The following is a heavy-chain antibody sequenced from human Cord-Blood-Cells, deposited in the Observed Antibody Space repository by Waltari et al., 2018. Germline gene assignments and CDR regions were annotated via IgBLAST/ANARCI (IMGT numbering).Heavy chain of an antibody. CDR2: INPNSGGT. CDR3: ALWSGYRDY. V-gene: IGHV1-2*06. J-gene: IGHJ4*02. Sequence: QVHLVQSGAEVKKPGASVKVSCKASGYTFTGYSLHWVRQAPGQGVEWMGRINPNSGGTNYAQKLQGMVTMTMDTSISAAYMELSRLRSDDTAVYYCALWSGYRDYWGQGTLVTVAS. D-gene: IGHD3-3*01. CDR1: GYTFTGYS.